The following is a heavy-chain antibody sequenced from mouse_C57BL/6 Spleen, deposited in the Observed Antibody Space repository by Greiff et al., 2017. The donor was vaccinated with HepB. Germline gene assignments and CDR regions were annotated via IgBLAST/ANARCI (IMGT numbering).Heavy chain of an antibody. CDR1: GYAFSSYW. Sequence: VQLQQSGAELVKPGASVKISCKASGYAFSSYWMNWVKRRPGKGLEWIGQIYPGDGDTNYNGKFKGKATLTADKSSSTAYMQLSSLTSEDSAVYFCARGDSFDYWGQGTTLTVSS. CDR2: IYPGDGDT. CDR3: ARGDSFDY. J-gene: IGHJ2*01. V-gene: IGHV1-80*01.